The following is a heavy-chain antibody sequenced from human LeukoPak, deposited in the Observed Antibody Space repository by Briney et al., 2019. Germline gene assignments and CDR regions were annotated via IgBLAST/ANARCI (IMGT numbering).Heavy chain of an antibody. V-gene: IGHV3-21*01. D-gene: IGHD6-19*01. Sequence: GGSLRLSCAASGFTFSSYSMNWVRQAPGKGLEWVSSISSSSSYIYYADSVKGRFTISRDNAKNSLYLQMNSLRAEDTAVCYCARNAGIRQWLVPQGVNWFDPWGQGTLVTVSS. CDR3: ARNAGIRQWLVPQGVNWFDP. CDR2: ISSSSSYI. CDR1: GFTFSSYS. J-gene: IGHJ5*02.